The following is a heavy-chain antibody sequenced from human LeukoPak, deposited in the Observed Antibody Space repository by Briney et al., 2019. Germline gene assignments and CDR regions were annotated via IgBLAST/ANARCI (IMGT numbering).Heavy chain of an antibody. V-gene: IGHV3-74*01. CDR3: ARSRGYYDSSGLDY. Sequence: PSGGSLRLSCAASGFTFSSYSMNWVRQAPGKGLVWVSRINSDGSSTSYADSVKGRFTISRDNAKNTLYLQMNSLRAEDTAVYYCARSRGYYDSSGLDYWGQGTLVTVSS. CDR1: GFTFSSYS. D-gene: IGHD3-22*01. J-gene: IGHJ4*02. CDR2: INSDGSST.